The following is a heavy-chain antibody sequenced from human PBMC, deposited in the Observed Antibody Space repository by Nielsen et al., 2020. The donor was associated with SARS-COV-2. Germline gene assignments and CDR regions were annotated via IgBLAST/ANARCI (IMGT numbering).Heavy chain of an antibody. CDR2: IYYSGST. V-gene: IGHV4-39*01. J-gene: IGHJ4*02. Sequence: SETLSLTCTVSGGSISSSSYYWGWIRQPPGKGLEWIGSIYYSGSTYYSPSLKSRVTISVDTSKNQFSLKLSSVTAADTTVYYCARHYRAGIYYFDYWGQGTLVTVSS. D-gene: IGHD6-13*01. CDR1: GGSISSSSYY. CDR3: ARHYRAGIYYFDY.